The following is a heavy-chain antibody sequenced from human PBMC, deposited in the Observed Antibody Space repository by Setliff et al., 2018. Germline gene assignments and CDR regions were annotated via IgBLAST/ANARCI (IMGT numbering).Heavy chain of an antibody. CDR3: AKSGDYSNRGHFDC. J-gene: IGHJ4*02. CDR1: GDTSTTYA. D-gene: IGHD4-4*01. V-gene: IGHV1-3*01. Sequence: ASVKVSCKASGDTSTTYAIHWVRQAPGQGLEWMGWINAGNGNIRYSRKFQGRVTITRDASASTAYMELSSLRSEDTAVYYCAKSGDYSNRGHFDCWGQGTLVTVSS. CDR2: INAGNGNI.